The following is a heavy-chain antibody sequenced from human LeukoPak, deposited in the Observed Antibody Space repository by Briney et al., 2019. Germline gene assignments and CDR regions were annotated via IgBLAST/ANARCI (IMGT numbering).Heavy chain of an antibody. J-gene: IGHJ6*03. Sequence: SVKVSCKASGGTFSSYAISWVRQAPGQGLDWMGGIIPIFGTANYAQKFQGRVTLTADESTSTAYMELSSLRSEDTAVYYCARTMVRGVTPPYYYYYYMDVWGKGTTVTISS. V-gene: IGHV1-69*13. CDR1: GGTFSSYA. D-gene: IGHD3-10*01. CDR2: IIPIFGTA. CDR3: ARTMVRGVTPPYYYYYYMDV.